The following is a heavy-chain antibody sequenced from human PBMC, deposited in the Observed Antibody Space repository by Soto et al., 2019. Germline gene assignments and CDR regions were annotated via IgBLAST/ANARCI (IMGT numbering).Heavy chain of an antibody. J-gene: IGHJ4*02. Sequence: AASVKVSCKASGYTFTSYAMHWVRQAPGQRLEWMGWINAGNGNTKYSQKFQGRVTITRDTSASTAYMELSSLRSEDTAVYYCARRGYEMWGYYFDYWGQGTLVTVSS. D-gene: IGHD5-12*01. V-gene: IGHV1-3*01. CDR3: ARRGYEMWGYYFDY. CDR2: INAGNGNT. CDR1: GYTFTSYA.